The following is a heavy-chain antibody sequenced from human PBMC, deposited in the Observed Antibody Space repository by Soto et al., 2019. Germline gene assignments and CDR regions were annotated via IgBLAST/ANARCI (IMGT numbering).Heavy chain of an antibody. CDR2: INHSGST. CDR3: ARGPTLFGYEDY. V-gene: IGHV4-34*01. CDR1: GGSFSGYY. D-gene: IGHD5-12*01. Sequence: QVQLQQWGAGLLKPSETLSLTCAVYGGSFSGYYWSWIRQPPGKGLEWIGEINHSGSTNYNPSLKSRVTISVDTSKNQCSLMLSSVTAADTAVYYCARGPTLFGYEDYWGQGTLVTVSS. J-gene: IGHJ4*02.